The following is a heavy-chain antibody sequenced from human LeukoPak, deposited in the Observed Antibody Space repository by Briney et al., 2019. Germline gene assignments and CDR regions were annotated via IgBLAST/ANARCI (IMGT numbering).Heavy chain of an antibody. J-gene: IGHJ4*02. CDR1: GFTFSSNA. CDR3: ARSGYDSSGYHQRHFDY. V-gene: IGHV3-23*01. D-gene: IGHD3-22*01. CDR2: ISDSGGST. Sequence: GGSLRLSCSASGFTFSSNAMSWVRQAPGKGLEWVSGISDSGGSTYYADSVKGRFTISRDNSKSTLYLQMNSLKVEDTAVYYCARSGYDSSGYHQRHFDYWGQGTRVTVSS.